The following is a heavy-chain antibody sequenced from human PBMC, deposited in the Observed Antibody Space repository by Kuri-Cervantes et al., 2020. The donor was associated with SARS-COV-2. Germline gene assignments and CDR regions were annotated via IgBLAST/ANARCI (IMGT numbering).Heavy chain of an antibody. CDR1: GGSFSGYH. J-gene: IGHJ6*03. CDR2: INHSGST. V-gene: IGHV4-34*01. CDR3: ARGRRRWNRTTYYYFDMDV. D-gene: IGHD5-24*01. Sequence: SQTLSLTCAVYGGSFSGYHWSWIRQPPGKGLEWIGEINHSGSTNYNPSLKSRVTISVDTSKNQFSLRLSSVTVADTAVYYCARGRRRWNRTTYYYFDMDVWGKGTTVTVSS.